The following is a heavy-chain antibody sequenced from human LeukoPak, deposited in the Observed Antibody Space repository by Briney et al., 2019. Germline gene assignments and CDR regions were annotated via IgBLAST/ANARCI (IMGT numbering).Heavy chain of an antibody. J-gene: IGHJ1*01. Sequence: GGSLRLSCAASGFTFSKYWMHWVRQVPGKGLVWVSLINGDGSTTNYADFVKGRFTISRDNAKNTLSLQVNSLRAEDTAVYYCATGNYYDSRIYYTFGYWDQGTLVTVSS. CDR1: GFTFSKYW. V-gene: IGHV3-74*01. D-gene: IGHD3-22*01. CDR3: ATGNYYDSRIYYTFGY. CDR2: INGDGSTT.